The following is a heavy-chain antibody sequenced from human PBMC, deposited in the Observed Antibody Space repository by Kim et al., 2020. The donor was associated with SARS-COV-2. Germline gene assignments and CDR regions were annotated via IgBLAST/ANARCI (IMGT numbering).Heavy chain of an antibody. Sequence: SETLSLTCTVSGGSISSSSYYWGWIRQPPGKGLEWIGSIYYSGSTYYNPSLKSRVTISVDTSKNQFSLKLSSVTAADTAVYYCASSAGRYQLFSLDYWGQGTLVTVSS. CDR1: GGSISSSSYY. D-gene: IGHD2-2*01. CDR2: IYYSGST. CDR3: ASSAGRYQLFSLDY. J-gene: IGHJ4*02. V-gene: IGHV4-39*01.